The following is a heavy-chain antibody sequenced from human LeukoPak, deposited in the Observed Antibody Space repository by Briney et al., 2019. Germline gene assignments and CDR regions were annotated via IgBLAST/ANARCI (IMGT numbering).Heavy chain of an antibody. CDR2: INPNSGGT. CDR1: GYTFASYD. D-gene: IGHD6-6*01. J-gene: IGHJ4*02. Sequence: ASVKVSCKASGYTFASYDINWVRQATGQGLEWMGWINPNSGGTNYAQKFQGRVTMTRDTSTSTVYMELSSLRSEDTAVYYCAREYSSSEDYWGQGTLVTVSS. V-gene: IGHV1-8*01. CDR3: AREYSSSEDY.